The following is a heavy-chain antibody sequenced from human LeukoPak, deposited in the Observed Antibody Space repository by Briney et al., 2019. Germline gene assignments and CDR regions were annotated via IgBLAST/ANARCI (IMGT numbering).Heavy chain of an antibody. CDR2: IYYSGST. Sequence: SETLSLTCTVSGGSISSYYWSWIRQPPGKGLEWIGYIYYSGSTNYNPSLKSRVTISVDTSKNQFSLKLSSVTAADTAVYYCARDSFPRNNDAFDIWGQGTMVTVSS. CDR3: ARDSFPRNNDAFDI. V-gene: IGHV4-59*01. D-gene: IGHD3-16*01. CDR1: GGSISSYY. J-gene: IGHJ3*02.